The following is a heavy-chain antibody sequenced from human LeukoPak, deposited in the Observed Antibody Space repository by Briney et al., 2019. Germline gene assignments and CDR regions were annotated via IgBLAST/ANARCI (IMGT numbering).Heavy chain of an antibody. CDR3: ARTIGLLGYCSSTSCPLDAFDI. V-gene: IGHV5-51*01. J-gene: IGHJ3*02. Sequence: GESLKISCRGSGYSFTSYWIGWVRQMPGKGLEWMGIIYPGDSDTRYSPSFQGQVTISADKSISTAYLQWSSLKASDTAMYYCARTIGLLGYCSSTSCPLDAFDIWGQGTMVTVSS. D-gene: IGHD2-2*01. CDR2: IYPGDSDT. CDR1: GYSFTSYW.